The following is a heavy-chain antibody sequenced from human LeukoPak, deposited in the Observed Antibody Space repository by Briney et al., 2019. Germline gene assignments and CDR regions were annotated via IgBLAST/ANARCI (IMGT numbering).Heavy chain of an antibody. CDR1: GFTFNNYA. D-gene: IGHD4-11*01. CDR2: ISGSGGST. Sequence: GESLRLSCAASGFTFNNYAMSWVRQAPGKGLEWVSAISGSGGSTYYADSVKGRFTISRDNSKNTLYLQMNSLRAEDTAVYYCAKADYSNYVVFYFDYWGQGTLVTVSS. J-gene: IGHJ4*02. CDR3: AKADYSNYVVFYFDY. V-gene: IGHV3-23*01.